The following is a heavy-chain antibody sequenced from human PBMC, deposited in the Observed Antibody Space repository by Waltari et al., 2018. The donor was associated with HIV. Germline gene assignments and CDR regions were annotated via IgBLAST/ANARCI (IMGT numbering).Heavy chain of an antibody. CDR1: GGSISSSSYY. CDR3: AGSGNYDFWSGYYTRWFDP. Sequence: QLQLQESGPGLVKPSETLSLTCTVSGGSISSSSYYWGWIRQPPGKGLEWIGSIYYSGSTYYNPSLKSRVTISVDTSKNQFSLKLSSVTAADTAVYYCAGSGNYDFWSGYYTRWFDPWGQGTLVTVSS. CDR2: IYYSGST. V-gene: IGHV4-39*01. J-gene: IGHJ5*02. D-gene: IGHD3-3*01.